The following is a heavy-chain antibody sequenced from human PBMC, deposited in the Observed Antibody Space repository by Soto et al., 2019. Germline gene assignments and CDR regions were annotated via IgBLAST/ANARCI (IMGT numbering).Heavy chain of an antibody. D-gene: IGHD5-18*01. CDR2: IPYGGST. Sequence: QVQLQESGPGLVKPSQTLSLTCTVSGGSINSGGYCWGWIRQHPGKGLDWIGCIPYGGSTSYNPSLKTRVTTSVDTSKNQFSLKLTSVTAADTAVYYCSRGILVWGQGALITVSS. J-gene: IGHJ4*02. CDR3: SRGILV. V-gene: IGHV4-31*03. CDR1: GGSINSGGYC.